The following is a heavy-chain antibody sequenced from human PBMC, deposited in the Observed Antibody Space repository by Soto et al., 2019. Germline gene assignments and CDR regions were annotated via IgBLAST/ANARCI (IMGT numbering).Heavy chain of an antibody. Sequence: GWSLRLSCAASGFTFSSYAMHWVRQAPGKGLEWVAVISYDGSNKYYADSVKGRFTISRDNSKNTLYLQMNSLRAEDTAVYYCAREGYSYGYLAYRGQRTMVTVSA. CDR2: ISYDGSNK. V-gene: IGHV3-30-3*01. D-gene: IGHD5-18*01. CDR3: AREGYSYGYLAY. J-gene: IGHJ4*02. CDR1: GFTFSSYA.